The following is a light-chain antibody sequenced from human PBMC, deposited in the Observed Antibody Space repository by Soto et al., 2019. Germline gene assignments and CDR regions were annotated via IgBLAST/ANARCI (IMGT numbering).Light chain of an antibody. Sequence: QAVVTQPPSVSGAPGQRVTISCTGSSSNIGAGYDVHWYQQLPGTAPKLLLYGNTNRPSGVPDRFSGSKSGTSASLAITGLQAEDEADYYCQSYDSSLSGSVFGGGTKLTVL. V-gene: IGLV1-40*01. CDR3: QSYDSSLSGSV. CDR1: SSNIGAGYD. J-gene: IGLJ2*01. CDR2: GNT.